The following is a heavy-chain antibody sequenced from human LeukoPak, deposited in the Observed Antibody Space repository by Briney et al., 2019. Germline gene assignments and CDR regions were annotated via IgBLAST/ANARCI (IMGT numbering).Heavy chain of an antibody. CDR2: INPDSGGA. V-gene: IGHV1-2*02. Sequence: ASVKVSCKASGYSFTGYFIHWVRQAPGQGLEWMAWINPDSGGANYAQNFQGRVTLTRDTSINTAYTELSRLRFDDTAVYYCARDPRSGYWGQGTLVTVSS. CDR3: ARDPRSGY. J-gene: IGHJ4*02. CDR1: GYSFTGYF. D-gene: IGHD3-10*01.